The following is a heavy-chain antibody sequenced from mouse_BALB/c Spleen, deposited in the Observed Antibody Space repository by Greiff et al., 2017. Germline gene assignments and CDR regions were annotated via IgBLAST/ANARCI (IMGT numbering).Heavy chain of an antibody. CDR1: GYSITSDYA. CDR3: ARWVLYYAMDY. J-gene: IGHJ4*01. V-gene: IGHV3-2*02. D-gene: IGHD2-3*01. Sequence: EVMLVESGPGLVKPSQSLSLTCTVTGYSITSDYAWNWIRQFPGNKLEWMGYISYSGSTSYNPSLKSRISITRDTSKNQFFLQLNSVTTEDTATYYCARWVLYYAMDYWGQGTSVTVSS. CDR2: ISYSGST.